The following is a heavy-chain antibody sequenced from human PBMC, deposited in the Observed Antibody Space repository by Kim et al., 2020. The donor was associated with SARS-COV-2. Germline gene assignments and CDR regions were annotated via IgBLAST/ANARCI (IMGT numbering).Heavy chain of an antibody. CDR1: GGTFSSYA. J-gene: IGHJ3*02. D-gene: IGHD3-10*01. V-gene: IGHV1-69*13. CDR2: IIPIFGTA. CDR3: ARDREAGVRGVILGSNAFDI. Sequence: SVKVSCKASGGTFSSYAISWVRQAPGQGLEWMGGIIPIFGTANYAQKFQGRVTITADESTSTAYMELSSLRSEDTAVYYCARDREAGVRGVILGSNAFDIWGQGTMVTVSS.